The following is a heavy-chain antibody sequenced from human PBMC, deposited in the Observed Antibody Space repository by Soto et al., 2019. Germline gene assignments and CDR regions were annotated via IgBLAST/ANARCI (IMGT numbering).Heavy chain of an antibody. Sequence: SETLSLTCAVYGGSFSGYYWSWIRQPPGRGLEWIGEINHSGSTNYNPSLKSRVTISVDTSKNQFSLKLSSVTAADTAVYYCGRGFGPYSSSWYRWFDPWGQGTLVTVSS. CDR2: INHSGST. V-gene: IGHV4-34*01. D-gene: IGHD6-13*01. CDR3: GRGFGPYSSSWYRWFDP. J-gene: IGHJ5*02. CDR1: GGSFSGYY.